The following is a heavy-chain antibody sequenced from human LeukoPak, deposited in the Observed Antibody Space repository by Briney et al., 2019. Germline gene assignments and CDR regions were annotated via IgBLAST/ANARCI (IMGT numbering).Heavy chain of an antibody. Sequence: PSQTLSLTCTVSGGSISSGSYCWGWIRQPAGKGLEWIGRIYTSGSTNYNPSLKSRVTISVDTSKNQFSLKLSSVTAADTAVYYCVASVYYDFWSGYFGGYWGQGTLVTVSS. D-gene: IGHD3-3*01. J-gene: IGHJ4*02. CDR1: GGSISSGSYC. V-gene: IGHV4-61*02. CDR2: IYTSGST. CDR3: VASVYYDFWSGYFGGY.